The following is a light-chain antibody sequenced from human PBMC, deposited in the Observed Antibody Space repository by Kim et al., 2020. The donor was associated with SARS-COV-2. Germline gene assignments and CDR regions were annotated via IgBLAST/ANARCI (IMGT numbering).Light chain of an antibody. CDR1: SSDVGGYNY. Sequence: QSITISCTGTSSDVGGYNYVSWYQQHPGKAPKLMNYDVSNRPSGVSNRFSGSKSGNTASLTISGLQAEDEADYYCSSYTSSSTYVVFGGGTQLTVL. J-gene: IGLJ2*01. CDR2: DVS. V-gene: IGLV2-14*03. CDR3: SSYTSSSTYVV.